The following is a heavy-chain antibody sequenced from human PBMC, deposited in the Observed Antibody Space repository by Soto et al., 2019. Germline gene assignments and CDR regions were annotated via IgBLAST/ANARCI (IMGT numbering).Heavy chain of an antibody. D-gene: IGHD1-7*01. CDR1: GYTFNRYL. V-gene: IGHV1-3*01. CDR3: ARTRYNWNYYNLDY. J-gene: IGHJ4*02. Sequence: ASVKVSCKASGYTFNRYLMPWPRAAPGQRLEWMGGVNAGKGNTKYSQKFQGRVTITRDTSASTAYMELSSLRAEDTAVYYCARTRYNWNYYNLDYWGQGTLVTVSS. CDR2: VNAGKGNT.